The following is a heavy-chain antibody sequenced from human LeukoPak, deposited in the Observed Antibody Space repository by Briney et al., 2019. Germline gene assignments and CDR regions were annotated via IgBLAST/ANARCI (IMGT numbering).Heavy chain of an antibody. Sequence: GGSLRLSCAASGFTFTKFWMHWVRQAPGRGLVWVSRVKDDGVSTLYADSVKGRFTISRDNAKNTLYLQMNSLRADDTALYYCATGPYAAFEMWGQGTMVTVSS. CDR1: GFTFTKFW. V-gene: IGHV3-74*01. CDR3: ATGPYAAFEM. CDR2: VKDDGVST. D-gene: IGHD2-2*01. J-gene: IGHJ3*02.